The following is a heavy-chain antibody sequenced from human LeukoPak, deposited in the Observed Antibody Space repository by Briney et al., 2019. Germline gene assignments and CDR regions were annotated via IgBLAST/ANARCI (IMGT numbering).Heavy chain of an antibody. Sequence: ASVKVSCKTSGYSFTDYYMHWVRQTPGQGLEWMGWINPNSGGTSSAQKFQGRVTMTRDTSITTVYMEVSWLTSDDTAIYYCARADRLHGGPYLIGPWGQGTLVTVSS. CDR1: GYSFTDYY. D-gene: IGHD2-21*01. CDR3: ARADRLHGGPYLIGP. V-gene: IGHV1-2*02. J-gene: IGHJ5*02. CDR2: INPNSGGT.